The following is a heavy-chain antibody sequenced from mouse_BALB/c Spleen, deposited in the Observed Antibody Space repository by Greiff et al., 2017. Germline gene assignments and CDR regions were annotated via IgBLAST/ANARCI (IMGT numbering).Heavy chain of an antibody. CDR1: GYTFTSYT. CDR2: INPSSGYT. D-gene: IGHD2-14*01. CDR3: ARTAYYRYDDY. J-gene: IGHJ2*01. V-gene: IGHV1-4*02. Sequence: VQLQESAAELARPGASVKMSCKASGYTFTSYTMHWVKQRPGQGLEWIGYINPSSGYTEYNQKFKDKTTLTADKSSSTAYMQLSSLTSEDSAVYYCARTAYYRYDDYWGQGTTLTVSS.